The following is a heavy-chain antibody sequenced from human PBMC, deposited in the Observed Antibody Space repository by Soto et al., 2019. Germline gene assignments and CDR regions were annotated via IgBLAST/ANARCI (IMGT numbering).Heavy chain of an antibody. Sequence: SETLSLTCTVSGGSIVSYYCSFSRQPPLKGREWIGRIYTSGSTNYNPSLKSRVTMSVDTSKNQFSLKLSSVSAADTAVYYCARAQYYYDSSGYYWGGYFDYWGQGTLVTVSS. V-gene: IGHV4-4*07. J-gene: IGHJ4*02. CDR2: IYTSGST. CDR1: GGSIVSYY. D-gene: IGHD3-22*01. CDR3: ARAQYYYDSSGYYWGGYFDY.